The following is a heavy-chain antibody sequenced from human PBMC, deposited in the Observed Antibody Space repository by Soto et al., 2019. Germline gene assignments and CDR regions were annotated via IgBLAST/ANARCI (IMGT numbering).Heavy chain of an antibody. D-gene: IGHD3-16*01. V-gene: IGHV3-30-3*01. J-gene: IGHJ4*02. CDR2: ISYDGSNK. Sequence: GGSLRLSCAASGFTFSSYAMHWVRQAPGKGLEWVAVISYDGSNKYYADSVKGRFTISRDNSKNTLYLQMNSLRAEDTAVYYCARDSMITFGGVISYWGQGTLVTVSS. CDR1: GFTFSSYA. CDR3: ARDSMITFGGVISY.